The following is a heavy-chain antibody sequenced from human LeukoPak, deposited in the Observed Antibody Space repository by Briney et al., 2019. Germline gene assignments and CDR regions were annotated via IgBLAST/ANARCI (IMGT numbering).Heavy chain of an antibody. J-gene: IGHJ4*02. CDR3: ARGANWGSPDY. CDR2: IYYSGTT. CDR1: GGSIGSDY. V-gene: IGHV4-59*01. Sequence: PSETLSLTCTVSGGSIGSDYWSWIRQSPGKGLGWIGYIYYSGTTSYNPSLKSRVTISLDTSKNQFSLKLSSVTAADTAVYYCARGANWGSPDYWGQGTLVTVSS. D-gene: IGHD7-27*01.